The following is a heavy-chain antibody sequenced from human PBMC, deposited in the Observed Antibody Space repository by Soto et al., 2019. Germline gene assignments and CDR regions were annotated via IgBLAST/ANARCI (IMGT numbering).Heavy chain of an antibody. CDR3: ATPIRYSGSYFRNQDYYYGMDV. CDR2: FDPEDGET. J-gene: IGHJ6*02. V-gene: IGHV1-24*01. D-gene: IGHD1-26*01. Sequence: ASVKVSCKVSGYTLTELSMHWVRQAPGKGLEWMGGFDPEDGETIYAQKFQGRVTMTEDTSTDTAYMELSSLRSEDTAVYYCATPIRYSGSYFRNQDYYYGMDVWGQGTTVTVSS. CDR1: GYTLTELS.